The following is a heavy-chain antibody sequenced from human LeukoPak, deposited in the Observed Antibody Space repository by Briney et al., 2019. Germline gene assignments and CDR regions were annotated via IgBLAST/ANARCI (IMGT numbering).Heavy chain of an antibody. CDR1: GFTFSRYW. CDR3: VGWESGTTRYFDS. Sequence: PGGSLRLSCEVSGFTFSRYWMNWVRQTPGTGLEWVANLKEDGSEKYYVDSVTGRFTISRDNAKNSLYLQMNSLRAEDTAVYYCVGWESGTTRYFDSWGQGTLVTVSS. V-gene: IGHV3-7*05. CDR2: LKEDGSEK. D-gene: IGHD1-1*01. J-gene: IGHJ4*02.